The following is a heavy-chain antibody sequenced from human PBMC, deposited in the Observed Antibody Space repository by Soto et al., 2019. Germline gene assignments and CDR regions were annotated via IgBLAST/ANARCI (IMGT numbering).Heavy chain of an antibody. Sequence: ASVKVSCKASGYTFTSYGISWVRQAPGQGLEWMGWISAYNGNTNYAQKLQGRVTMTTDTSTSTAYMEPRSLRSDDTAVYYCARDSSGTYYYYYGMDVWGQGTTVTVSS. CDR3: ARDSSGTYYYYYGMDV. V-gene: IGHV1-18*04. CDR2: ISAYNGNT. J-gene: IGHJ6*02. CDR1: GYTFTSYG. D-gene: IGHD3-22*01.